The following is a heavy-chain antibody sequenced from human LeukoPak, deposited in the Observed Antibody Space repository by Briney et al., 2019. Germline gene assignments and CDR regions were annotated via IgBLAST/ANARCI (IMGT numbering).Heavy chain of an antibody. CDR1: GYTFTSYG. Sequence: ASVKVSCKASGYTFTSYGISWVRQAPGQGLEWMAWISAYSGNKEYAENIQGRVTMTTDTSTSTAYMELRSLRSDDTAVYYCARDAVSTVTAGGIDYWGQGTLVTVSS. CDR3: ARDAVSTVTAGGIDY. V-gene: IGHV1-18*01. J-gene: IGHJ4*02. CDR2: ISAYSGNK. D-gene: IGHD2-21*02.